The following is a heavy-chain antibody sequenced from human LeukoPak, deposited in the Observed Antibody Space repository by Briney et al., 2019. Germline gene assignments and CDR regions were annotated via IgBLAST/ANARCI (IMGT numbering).Heavy chain of an antibody. V-gene: IGHV3-73*01. J-gene: IGHJ6*03. CDR2: IRSKANSYAT. Sequence: PGGSLRLSCAASGFTFSGSAMHWVRQASGKGLEWVGRIRSKANSYATAYAASVKGRFTISRDDSKNTAYLQMNSLRAEDTAVYYCANYYMDVWGKGATVTVSS. CDR3: ANYYMDV. CDR1: GFTFSGSA.